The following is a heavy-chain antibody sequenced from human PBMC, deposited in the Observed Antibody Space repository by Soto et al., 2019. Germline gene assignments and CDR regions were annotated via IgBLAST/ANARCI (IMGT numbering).Heavy chain of an antibody. J-gene: IGHJ4*02. Sequence: QVQLVQSGAEVKKPGASVKVSCKASGYTFTSYDINWVRQATGQGLEWMGWMNPNSGNTGYAQKFQGRVTMTRNTSISTAYMELSSLRSEDTAVYYCARGGAAIFGVVLPRDYWGQGTLVTVSS. CDR2: MNPNSGNT. CDR1: GYTFTSYD. V-gene: IGHV1-8*01. CDR3: ARGGAAIFGVVLPRDY. D-gene: IGHD3-3*01.